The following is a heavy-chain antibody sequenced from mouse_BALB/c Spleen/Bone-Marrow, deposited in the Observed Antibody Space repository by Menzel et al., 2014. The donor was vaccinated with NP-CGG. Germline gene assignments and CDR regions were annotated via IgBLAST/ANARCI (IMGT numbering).Heavy chain of an antibody. V-gene: IGHV1S56*01. CDR1: GNTFTSYD. D-gene: IGHD1-2*01. CDR2: IFPGDSTT. Sequence: VKLQESGVELVKPGASVKLSCKASGNTFTSYDINWVRQRPEQGLEWIGWIFPGDSTTKYNEKFKGKATLSTDKSSSTVHMQLSRLTSEDSAVYFCVRSRLRDWYFDVWAQGPRSPSPQ. CDR3: VRSRLRDWYFDV. J-gene: IGHJ1*01.